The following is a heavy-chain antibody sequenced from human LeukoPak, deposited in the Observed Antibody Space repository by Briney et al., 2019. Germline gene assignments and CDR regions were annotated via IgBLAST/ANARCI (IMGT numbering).Heavy chain of an antibody. CDR3: ARVLIVPAALTEYYYGMDV. J-gene: IGHJ6*02. Sequence: GGSLRLSCAASGFTVSSNYMSWVRQAPGKGLEWVSVIYSGGSTYYADSVKGRFTISRDNSKNTLYLQMNTLRAEDTAVYYCARVLIVPAALTEYYYGMDVWGQGTTVTVSS. CDR2: IYSGGST. V-gene: IGHV3-53*01. CDR1: GFTVSSNY. D-gene: IGHD2-2*01.